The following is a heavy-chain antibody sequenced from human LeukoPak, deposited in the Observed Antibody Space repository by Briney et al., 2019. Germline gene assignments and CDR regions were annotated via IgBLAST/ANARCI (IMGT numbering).Heavy chain of an antibody. Sequence: PSETLSLTCTVSGGSMSPYHWGWIRQPPGKGLEWTGYIYYSGSTNYNPSLKSRVTISVDTSKNQFSLKLSSVTAADTAIYYCARAVSGRFDHRGQGTLVTVSS. CDR3: ARAVSGRFDH. V-gene: IGHV4-59*08. D-gene: IGHD6-19*01. J-gene: IGHJ4*02. CDR2: IYYSGST. CDR1: GGSMSPYH.